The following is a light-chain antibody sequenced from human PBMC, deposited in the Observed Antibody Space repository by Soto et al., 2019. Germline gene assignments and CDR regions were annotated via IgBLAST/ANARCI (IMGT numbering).Light chain of an antibody. Sequence: QSVLTQPPSVSGAPGQRVTISCTGSSSNIGAAYEVHWYQHLPRTAPKLLIYGNSNRPSGVPDRFSGSKSGTSASLAITGLQAEDEADYYCQSYDSSLSGWVFGGGTKVTVL. V-gene: IGLV1-40*01. J-gene: IGLJ3*02. CDR3: QSYDSSLSGWV. CDR1: SSNIGAAYE. CDR2: GNS.